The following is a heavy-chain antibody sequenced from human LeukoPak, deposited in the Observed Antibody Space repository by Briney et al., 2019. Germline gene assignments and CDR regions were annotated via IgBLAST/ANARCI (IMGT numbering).Heavy chain of an antibody. CDR1: AYSFTTIG. J-gene: IGHJ4*02. V-gene: IGHV1-18*01. CDR2: ISAYNGNT. CDR3: ARDSPYSSSSLGFDY. D-gene: IGHD6-13*01. Sequence: ASVKVSCKASAYSFTTIGISWVRQAPGQGLEWMGWISAYNGNTNYEQKVLGRVTMTTDTSTGTAYMELRSLRSDDTAVYYCARDSPYSSSSLGFDYWGQGSLVTVSS.